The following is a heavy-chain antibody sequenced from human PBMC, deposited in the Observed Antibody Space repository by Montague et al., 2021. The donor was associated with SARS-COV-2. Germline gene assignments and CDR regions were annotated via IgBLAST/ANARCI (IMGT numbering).Heavy chain of an antibody. J-gene: IGHJ3*01. CDR3: ARLSGYNPFDAFDL. Sequence: SETLSLTCTVSGGSISSYYWSWIRQPAGKGLEWIGRIYTSGSTNYNPSLKSRVTMSVDTSKNQFSLNLSSVTAADPAVYFCARLSGYNPFDAFDLWGPGTMVTVSS. CDR2: IYTSGST. D-gene: IGHD5-24*01. V-gene: IGHV4-4*07. CDR1: GGSISSYY.